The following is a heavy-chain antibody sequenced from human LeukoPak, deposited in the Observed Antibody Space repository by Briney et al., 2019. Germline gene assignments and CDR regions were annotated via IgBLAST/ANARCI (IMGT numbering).Heavy chain of an antibody. D-gene: IGHD3-16*02. CDR3: ARSDVWGSYRCLFDY. Sequence: GASVKVSCKASGGTFSSYAISWVRQAPGQGLEWMGGIIPIFGTANYAQKFQGRVTITADESTSTAYMELSSLRSEDTAVYYCARSDVWGSYRCLFDYWGQGTLVTVSS. CDR1: GGTFSSYA. J-gene: IGHJ4*02. V-gene: IGHV1-69*13. CDR2: IIPIFGTA.